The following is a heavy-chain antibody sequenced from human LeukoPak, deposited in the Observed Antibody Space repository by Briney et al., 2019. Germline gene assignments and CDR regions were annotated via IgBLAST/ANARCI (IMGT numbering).Heavy chain of an antibody. J-gene: IGHJ4*02. V-gene: IGHV4-39*01. CDR3: ARGGYDFWSGFYILGY. CDR1: GGSISSSSYY. Sequence: PSETLSLTCTVSGGSISSSSYYWGWIRQPPGKGLEWIGSIYYSGSTYYNPSLKSRVTISVDTSKNQFSLKLSSVTAADTAVYYCARGGYDFWSGFYILGYWGQGTLVTVSS. CDR2: IYYSGST. D-gene: IGHD3-3*01.